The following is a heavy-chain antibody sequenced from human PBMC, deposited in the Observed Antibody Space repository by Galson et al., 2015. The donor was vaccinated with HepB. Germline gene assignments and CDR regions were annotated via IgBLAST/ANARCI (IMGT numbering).Heavy chain of an antibody. CDR2: INHSGST. V-gene: IGHV4-34*01. CDR3: ARGPPNYDFWSGLYYYYGMDV. Sequence: SETLSLTCAVYGGSFSGYYWSWIRQPPGKGLEWIGEINHSGSTNYNPSLKSRVTISVDTSKNQFSLKLSSVTAADTAVYYCARGPPNYDFWSGLYYYYGMDVWGQGTTVTVSS. D-gene: IGHD3-3*01. CDR1: GGSFSGYY. J-gene: IGHJ6*02.